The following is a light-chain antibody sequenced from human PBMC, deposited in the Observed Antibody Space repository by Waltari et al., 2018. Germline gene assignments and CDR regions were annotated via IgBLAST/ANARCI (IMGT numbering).Light chain of an antibody. Sequence: EIVLTQSPGTLSLSPGERATLSCRASQSVSRALAWYQQKPGQAPRLLIYGASTRATGVPDGFSGSGSGTDFSLTISSLDPEDFAVYYCQHYVKLPVTYGQGTKVEI. J-gene: IGKJ1*01. CDR3: QHYVKLPVT. CDR2: GAS. CDR1: QSVSRA. V-gene: IGKV3-20*01.